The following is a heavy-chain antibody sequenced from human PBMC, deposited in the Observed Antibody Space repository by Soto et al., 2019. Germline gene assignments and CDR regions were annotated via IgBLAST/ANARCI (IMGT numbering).Heavy chain of an antibody. CDR1: GGSFSSYT. V-gene: IGHV1-69*02. Sequence: ASVKVSCKASGGSFSSYTISWVRQAPGQGLEWMGRIIPILGIANYAQKFQGRVTITADKSTSTAYMELSSLRSEDTAVYYCARMDIAAAGINWFDPWGQGTLVTVSS. CDR2: IIPILGIA. D-gene: IGHD6-13*01. J-gene: IGHJ5*02. CDR3: ARMDIAAAGINWFDP.